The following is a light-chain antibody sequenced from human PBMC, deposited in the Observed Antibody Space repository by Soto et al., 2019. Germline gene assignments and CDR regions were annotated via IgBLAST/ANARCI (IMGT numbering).Light chain of an antibody. V-gene: IGLV2-8*01. Sequence: QSVLTQPPSSSGSPGQSVTISCTGTSSDVGGYNYVSWYQQYPGRAPKLMIYEVTKRPSGVPDRFSGSKSGNPASLTVAGLQDEDEADSYCSSYAASNNFYFVFGGGTKLTV. J-gene: IGLJ3*02. CDR1: SSDVGGYNY. CDR3: SSYAASNNFYFV. CDR2: EVT.